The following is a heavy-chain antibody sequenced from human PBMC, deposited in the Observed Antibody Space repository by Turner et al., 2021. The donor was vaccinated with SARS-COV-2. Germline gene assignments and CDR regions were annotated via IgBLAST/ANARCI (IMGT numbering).Heavy chain of an antibody. Sequence: QLQLQESGPGLLKPSETLSPSCTLSGGSISLSSFYWGWVRQPPGKGLEWIGSIYYVGNTYYNLSLTSRVTISVDTSKNQFSLRLRSVTAADTAVYYCARHESFVSSWFHIWGQGILVTVSS. J-gene: IGHJ5*02. V-gene: IGHV4-39*01. CDR2: IYYVGNT. CDR1: GGSISLSSFY. CDR3: ARHESFVSSWFHI. D-gene: IGHD3-16*02.